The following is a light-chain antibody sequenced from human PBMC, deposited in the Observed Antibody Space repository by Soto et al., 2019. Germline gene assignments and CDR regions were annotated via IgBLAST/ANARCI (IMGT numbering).Light chain of an antibody. Sequence: AIRMTQSPSSLSASTGDRVTITCRASQGISSYLAWYQQKPGKAPKLLIYAASTLQSGVPSRFSGSGSRTDFTLTISCLQSEDFATYYCQQYYSYPRKTFGGGTKVEIK. CDR2: AAS. J-gene: IGKJ4*01. CDR1: QGISSY. CDR3: QQYYSYPRKT. V-gene: IGKV1-8*01.